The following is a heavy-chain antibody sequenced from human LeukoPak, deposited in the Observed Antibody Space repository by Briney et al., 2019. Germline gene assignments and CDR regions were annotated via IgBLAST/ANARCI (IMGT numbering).Heavy chain of an antibody. Sequence: GASVKVSCKASGYTFTGYFVHWVRQAPGQGLQWMGWINPNTGGTNYAQKLQGRVTMTTDTSTSTAYMELRSLRSDDTAVYYCARRGPSPGTDAFDIWGQGTMVTVSS. CDR3: ARRGPSPGTDAFDI. CDR1: GYTFTGYF. CDR2: INPNTGGT. J-gene: IGHJ3*02. D-gene: IGHD3-10*01. V-gene: IGHV1-2*02.